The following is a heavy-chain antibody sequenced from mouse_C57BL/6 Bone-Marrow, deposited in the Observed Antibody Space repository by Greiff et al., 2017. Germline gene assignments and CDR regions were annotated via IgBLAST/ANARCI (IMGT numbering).Heavy chain of an antibody. Sequence: EVMLVESGGGLVQPGGSLKLSCAASGFTFSDYGMAWVRQAPRQGPEWVAFISNLAYSIYYAHTVTGRFTISRENAKNTLYLEMSSLWSEDTAMSYCAGRGVTGNCDWYFDVWGTGTTVTVSS. D-gene: IGHD4-1*01. J-gene: IGHJ1*03. V-gene: IGHV5-15*04. CDR2: ISNLAYSI. CDR3: AGRGVTGNCDWYFDV. CDR1: GFTFSDYG.